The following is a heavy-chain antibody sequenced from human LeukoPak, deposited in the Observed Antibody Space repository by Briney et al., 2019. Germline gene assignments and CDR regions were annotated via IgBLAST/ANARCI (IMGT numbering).Heavy chain of an antibody. CDR2: INPNSGGT. D-gene: IGHD1-26*01. CDR3: ARAQGGSYYVFDY. CDR1: GYTFTGYY. Sequence: ASVKVSCKASGYTFTGYYMHWVRQAPGQGLEWMGWINPNSGGTNYAQKFQGRVTMTRDTSISTAYMELSSLRSDDTAMFYCARAQGGSYYVFDYWGQGTLVTVSS. J-gene: IGHJ4*02. V-gene: IGHV1-2*02.